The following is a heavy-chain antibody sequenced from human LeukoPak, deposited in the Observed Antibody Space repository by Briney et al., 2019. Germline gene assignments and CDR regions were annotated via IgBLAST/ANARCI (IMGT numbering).Heavy chain of an antibody. CDR2: IIPIFGTA. CDR3: ARAQSPGPRAMDV. D-gene: IGHD1-14*01. V-gene: IGHV1-69*06. J-gene: IGHJ6*03. Sequence: SVKVSCKASGGTFSSYAISWVRQAPGQGLEWMGGIIPIFGTANYAQKFQGRVTITADKSTSTAYMELSSLRSEDTAVYYCARAQSPGPRAMDVWGKGTTVTVSS. CDR1: GGTFSSYA.